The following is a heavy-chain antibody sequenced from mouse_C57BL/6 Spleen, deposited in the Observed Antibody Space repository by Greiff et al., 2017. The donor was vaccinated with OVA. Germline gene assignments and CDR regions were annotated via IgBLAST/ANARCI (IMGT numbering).Heavy chain of an antibody. V-gene: IGHV1-47*01. Sequence: VQLVESGAELVKPGASVKMSCKASGYTFTTYPIEWMKQNHGKSLEWIGNFHPYNDDTKYNEKFKGKATLTVEKSSSTVYLELSRLTSDDSAVYYCARRGAIYYDYEDAMDYWGQGTSVTVSS. J-gene: IGHJ4*01. CDR1: GYTFTTYP. CDR2: FHPYNDDT. CDR3: ARRGAIYYDYEDAMDY. D-gene: IGHD2-4*01.